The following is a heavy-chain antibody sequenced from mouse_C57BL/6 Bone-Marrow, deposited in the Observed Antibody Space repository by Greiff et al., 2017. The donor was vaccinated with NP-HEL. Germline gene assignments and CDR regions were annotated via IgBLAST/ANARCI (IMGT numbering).Heavy chain of an antibody. CDR3: AFPQLGRRDYFDY. D-gene: IGHD4-1*02. J-gene: IGHJ2*01. Sequence: EVQLQQSGAELVKPGASVKLSCTASGFNITDYYMHWVKQRTEQGLEWIGRIDPEDGETKYAPKFQGKATITADTSSNTAYRQLSSLTSEDTAVDYCAFPQLGRRDYFDYWGQGTTLTVSS. V-gene: IGHV14-2*01. CDR2: IDPEDGET. CDR1: GFNITDYY.